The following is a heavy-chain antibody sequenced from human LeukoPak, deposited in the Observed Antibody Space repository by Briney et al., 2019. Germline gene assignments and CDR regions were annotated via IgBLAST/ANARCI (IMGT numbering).Heavy chain of an antibody. CDR1: GYTFTGYY. J-gene: IGHJ4*02. CDR3: ARAGRYFDWPDLYFDY. Sequence: ASVKVSCKASGYTFTGYYTHWVRQAPGQGLEWMGRINPNSGGTNYAQKFQGRVTMTRDTSISTAYMELSRLRSDDTAVYYCARAGRYFDWPDLYFDYWGQGTLVTVSS. CDR2: INPNSGGT. V-gene: IGHV1-2*06. D-gene: IGHD3-9*01.